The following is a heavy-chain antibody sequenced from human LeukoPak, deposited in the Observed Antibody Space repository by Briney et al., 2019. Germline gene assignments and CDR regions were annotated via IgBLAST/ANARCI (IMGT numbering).Heavy chain of an antibody. Sequence: PGGSLRLSCAVSGFTFSSYAMSWVRQAPGKGLEWVSATSGSGGSTHYADSVKGRFTISRDNSKNTLYLQMNSLRAEDTAVYYCAKRYNITWYHFDYWGQGTLVTVSS. V-gene: IGHV3-23*01. CDR2: TSGSGGST. CDR1: GFTFSSYA. D-gene: IGHD6-13*01. CDR3: AKRYNITWYHFDY. J-gene: IGHJ4*02.